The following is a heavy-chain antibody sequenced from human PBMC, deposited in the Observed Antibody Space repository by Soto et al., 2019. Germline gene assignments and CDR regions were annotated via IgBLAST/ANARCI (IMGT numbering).Heavy chain of an antibody. V-gene: IGHV1-2*02. D-gene: IGHD3-22*01. CDR1: GYTFTGYY. Sequence: ASVKVSCKASGYTFTGYYMHWVRQAPGQGLEWMGWINPNSGGTNYAQKFQGRVTMTRDTSISTAYMELSRLRSDDTAVYYFAREPYYYDSSGYYPGPFDYWGQGTLVTVSP. J-gene: IGHJ4*02. CDR2: INPNSGGT. CDR3: AREPYYYDSSGYYPGPFDY.